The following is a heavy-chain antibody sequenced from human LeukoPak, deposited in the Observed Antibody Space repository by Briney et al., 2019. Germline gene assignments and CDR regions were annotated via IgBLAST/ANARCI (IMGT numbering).Heavy chain of an antibody. Sequence: GASVKVSCKASGYTFTSYGISWVRQAPGQGLEWMGWISAYNGNTNYAQKLQGRVTMTTDTSTSTAYMELRSLRSDDTAVYYCARAGAIYGSGSYFSDWFDPWGQGTLVTVSS. D-gene: IGHD3-10*01. CDR2: ISAYNGNT. CDR1: GYTFTSYG. CDR3: ARAGAIYGSGSYFSDWFDP. J-gene: IGHJ5*02. V-gene: IGHV1-18*01.